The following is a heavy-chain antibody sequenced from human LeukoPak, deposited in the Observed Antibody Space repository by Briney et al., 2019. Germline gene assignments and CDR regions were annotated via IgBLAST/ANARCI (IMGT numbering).Heavy chain of an antibody. Sequence: GGSLRLSCAASGFTFSTYSMNWVRQAPGKGLEWVSSITRSSSYIYYADSVKGRFTISRDNAKNSLYLQMNTLRAEDTAVYYCAKAAERKNTDIVVVPAAMVPSPHWGQGTLVTVSS. CDR2: ITRSSSYI. J-gene: IGHJ4*02. CDR3: AKAAERKNTDIVVVPAAMVPSPH. CDR1: GFTFSTYS. V-gene: IGHV3-21*01. D-gene: IGHD2-2*01.